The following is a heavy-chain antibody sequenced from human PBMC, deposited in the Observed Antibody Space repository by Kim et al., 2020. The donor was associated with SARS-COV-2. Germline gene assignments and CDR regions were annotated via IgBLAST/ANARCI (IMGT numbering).Heavy chain of an antibody. J-gene: IGHJ2*01. V-gene: IGHV3-30*01. CDR3: ARETGDGYFDL. CDR2: K. D-gene: IGHD7-27*01. Sequence: KYSADSVQGRLTISRDNSTNTLYLQMNSLRAEDTAVYYCARETGDGYFDLWGRGTLVTVSS.